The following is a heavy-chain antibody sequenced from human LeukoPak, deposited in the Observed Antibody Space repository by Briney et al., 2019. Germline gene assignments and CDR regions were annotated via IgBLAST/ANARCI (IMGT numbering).Heavy chain of an antibody. D-gene: IGHD6-13*01. CDR1: GFTFSSYS. CDR2: ISSSSSYI. V-gene: IGHV3-21*01. J-gene: IGHJ6*02. Sequence: GGSLRLSCAASGFTFSSYSMNWVRQAPGKGLEWVSSISSSSSYIYYADSVKGRFTISRDNAKNSLYLQMNSLRAEDTAVYYCARERWGSSWSSDGMDAWGQGTTVTVSS. CDR3: ARERWGSSWSSDGMDA.